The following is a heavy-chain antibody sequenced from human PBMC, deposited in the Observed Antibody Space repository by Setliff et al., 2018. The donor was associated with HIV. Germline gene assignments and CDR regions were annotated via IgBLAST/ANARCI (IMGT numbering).Heavy chain of an antibody. V-gene: IGHV4-31*11. CDR1: GGSISSGDYY. CDR3: ARDRRYGLDY. CDR2: IYYSGST. J-gene: IGHJ4*02. D-gene: IGHD1-20*01. Sequence: PSETLSLTCAVSGGSISSGDYYWSWIRQNPGKGLEWIGYIYYSGSTYYNPSLKSRVNISVGKSKNQFSLNLTSVTVADTAIYYCARDRRYGLDYWGQGFLVTVS.